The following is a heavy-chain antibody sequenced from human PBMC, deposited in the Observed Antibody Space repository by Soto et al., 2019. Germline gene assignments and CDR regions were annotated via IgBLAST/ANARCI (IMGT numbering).Heavy chain of an antibody. CDR2: IYWDDVK. Sequence: XIXQSPGKAMEWLAVIYWDDVKHYSPSLERRLTITKDTSESEVVLTMTNMDPVDTATYYCARKGSGDYALDYWGQGMLVTVSS. V-gene: IGHV2-5*02. D-gene: IGHD4-17*01. J-gene: IGHJ4*02. CDR3: ARKGSGDYALDY.